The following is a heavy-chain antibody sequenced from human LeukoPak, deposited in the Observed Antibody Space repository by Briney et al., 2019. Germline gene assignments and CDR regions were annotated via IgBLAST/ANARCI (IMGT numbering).Heavy chain of an antibody. D-gene: IGHD3-10*01. CDR1: GYTFTSYY. V-gene: IGHV1-18*04. Sequence: ASVKVSCKASGYTFTSYYMHWVRQAPGQGLEWMGWISAYNGNTNYAQKLQGRVTMTTDTSTSTAYMELRSLRSDDTAVYYCARDRKITMVRGVISNWFDPWGQGTLVTVSS. CDR2: ISAYNGNT. CDR3: ARDRKITMVRGVISNWFDP. J-gene: IGHJ5*02.